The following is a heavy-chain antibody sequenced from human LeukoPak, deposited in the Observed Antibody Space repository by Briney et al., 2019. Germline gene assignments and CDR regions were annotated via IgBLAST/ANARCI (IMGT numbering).Heavy chain of an antibody. CDR1: GYSISGDSY. CDR2: INHSGTT. CDR3: ARAHFCSGGSGHSVSDY. D-gene: IGHD2-15*01. V-gene: IGHV4-38-2*01. J-gene: IGHJ4*02. Sequence: TSETLSLTCAVSGYSISGDSYWGWIRQPPGKGLDWIGGINHSGTTYYTPSLKSRVTISVDTSKNQFSLILTSVTAADTAVYYWARAHFCSGGSGHSVSDYWGQGTLVTVSS.